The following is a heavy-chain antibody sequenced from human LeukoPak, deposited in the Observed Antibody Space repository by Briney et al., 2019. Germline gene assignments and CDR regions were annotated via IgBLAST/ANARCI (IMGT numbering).Heavy chain of an antibody. CDR2: INAGNGNT. V-gene: IGHV1-3*01. Sequence: AASVKVSCKTSGYTFTSYAMHWVRLAPGQRLEWMGWINAGNGNTKYSQKFQDRVTITRDTSASTAYMELSSLRSEDTAVYFCARGPYSNYWFDPWGQGTLVTVSS. D-gene: IGHD4-11*01. CDR1: GYTFTSYA. J-gene: IGHJ5*02. CDR3: ARGPYSNYWFDP.